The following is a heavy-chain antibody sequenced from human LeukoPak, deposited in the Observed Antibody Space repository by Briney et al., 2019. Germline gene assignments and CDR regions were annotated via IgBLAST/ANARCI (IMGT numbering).Heavy chain of an antibody. CDR3: ARDTAQNWFDP. V-gene: IGHV1-69*06. Sequence: GASVKVSSKASGGTFSSYAISWVRQAPGQGLEWMGGIIPIFGTANYAQKFQGRVTITADKSTSTAYMELSSLRSEDTAVYYCARDTAQNWFDPWGQGTLVTVSS. D-gene: IGHD5-18*01. CDR2: IIPIFGTA. J-gene: IGHJ5*02. CDR1: GGTFSSYA.